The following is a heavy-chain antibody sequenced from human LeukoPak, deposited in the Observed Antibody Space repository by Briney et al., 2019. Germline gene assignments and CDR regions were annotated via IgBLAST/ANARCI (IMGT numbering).Heavy chain of an antibody. D-gene: IGHD5-18*01. Sequence: ALVKVSCKASGYTFTGYYMHWVRQAPGQGLEWMGWINPNSGGTNYAQKFQGRVTMTRDTSISTGYMELSRPRSDDTAVYYCARDTTWIQLWLVRLPYYFDYWGQGTLVTVSS. CDR2: INPNSGGT. CDR3: ARDTTWIQLWLVRLPYYFDY. CDR1: GYTFTGYY. V-gene: IGHV1-2*02. J-gene: IGHJ4*02.